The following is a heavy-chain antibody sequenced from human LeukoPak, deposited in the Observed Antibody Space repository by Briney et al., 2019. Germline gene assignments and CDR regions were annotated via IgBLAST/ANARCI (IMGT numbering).Heavy chain of an antibody. CDR2: IYPGDSDT. D-gene: IGHD3-22*01. V-gene: IGHV5-51*01. CDR1: GYSFTSYW. Sequence: GESLKISCKGSGYSFTSYWIGWVRQMPGKGLEWMGIIYPGDSDTRYSSSFQGQVTISADKSISTAYLQWSSLKASDTAMYYCARSYYYDSSGYYYAAFDIWGQGTMVTVSS. CDR3: ARSYYYDSSGYYYAAFDI. J-gene: IGHJ3*02.